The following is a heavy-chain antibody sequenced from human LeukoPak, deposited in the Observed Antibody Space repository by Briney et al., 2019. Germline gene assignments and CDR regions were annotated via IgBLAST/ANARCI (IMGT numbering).Heavy chain of an antibody. D-gene: IGHD6-19*01. CDR3: ARANSIAVASWFDP. J-gene: IGHJ5*02. CDR2: ISSSSSTI. Sequence: GGSLRLSCAASGFAFSSYSMTWVRQAPGKGLEWVSYISSSSSTIYYADSVKGRFTISRDNAKNSLYLQMNSLRAEDTAVYYCARANSIAVASWFDPWGQGTLVTVSS. CDR1: GFAFSSYS. V-gene: IGHV3-48*01.